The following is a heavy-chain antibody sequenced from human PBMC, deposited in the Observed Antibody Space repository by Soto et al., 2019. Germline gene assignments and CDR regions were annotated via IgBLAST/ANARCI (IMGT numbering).Heavy chain of an antibody. J-gene: IGHJ4*02. Sequence: QVQLVESGGGVVQPGRSLRLSCAASGFTFSSYGMHWVRQAPGKGLEWVAVIWYDGSNKYYADSLKGRFTISRDNSKKTLYLQVNCLRAEDTAVYFCARDDYDSSGYYYVDYWGQGTLVTVSS. V-gene: IGHV3-33*01. D-gene: IGHD3-22*01. CDR2: IWYDGSNK. CDR3: ARDDYDSSGYYYVDY. CDR1: GFTFSSYG.